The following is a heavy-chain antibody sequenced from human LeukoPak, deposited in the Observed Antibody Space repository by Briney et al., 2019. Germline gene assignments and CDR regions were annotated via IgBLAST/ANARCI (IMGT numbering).Heavy chain of an antibody. CDR1: GFTFSDYY. CDR2: IKQDGSEK. CDR3: ARDKVTDFGYGMDV. V-gene: IGHV3-7*03. D-gene: IGHD3-3*01. J-gene: IGHJ6*04. Sequence: GGSLRLSCAASGFTFSDYYMSWIRQAPGKGLEWVANIKQDGSEKYYVDSVKGRFTISRDNAKNSLYLQMNSLRAEDTAVYYCARDKVTDFGYGMDVWGKGTTVTVSS.